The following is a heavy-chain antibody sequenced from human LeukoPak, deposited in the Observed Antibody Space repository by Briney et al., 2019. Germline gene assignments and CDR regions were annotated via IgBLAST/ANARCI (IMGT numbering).Heavy chain of an antibody. Sequence: ASVTVSCKASGYTLTIYYMHWVRQAPGQGLEWMGIINPSGGSTSYAQKFQGRVTMTRDTSTSTVYMELSSLRSEDTAVYYCARPMTTVETRRRDWYFDLWGRVTLVTVSS. D-gene: IGHD4-23*01. CDR3: ARPMTTVETRRRDWYFDL. CDR1: GYTLTIYY. J-gene: IGHJ2*01. V-gene: IGHV1-46*01. CDR2: INPSGGST.